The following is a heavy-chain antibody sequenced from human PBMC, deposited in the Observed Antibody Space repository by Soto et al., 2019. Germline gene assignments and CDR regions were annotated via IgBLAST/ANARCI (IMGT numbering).Heavy chain of an antibody. D-gene: IGHD3-3*01. V-gene: IGHV3-72*01. CDR2: TRNKAKSYTT. Sequence: GGSLRLSCAASGFTFSDHYMDWVRQAPGKGLEWVGRTRNKAKSYTTDYAASVKGRFTISRDDSKNSLYLQMNSLKTEDTAVYYCAREQVYDFWSGYFRYYYYYMDVWGKGTTVTVSS. J-gene: IGHJ6*03. CDR3: AREQVYDFWSGYFRYYYYYMDV. CDR1: GFTFSDHY.